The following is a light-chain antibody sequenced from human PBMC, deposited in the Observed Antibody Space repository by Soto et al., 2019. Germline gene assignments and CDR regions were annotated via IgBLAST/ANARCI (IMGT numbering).Light chain of an antibody. CDR2: GDN. CDR1: SSNIGAEYD. J-gene: IGLJ1*01. V-gene: IGLV1-40*01. CDR3: QSYDSSLTTFV. Sequence: QSVLTQPPSVSGAPGQRVAISCTGSSSNIGAEYDVHWYQQLPGTAPKRLIYGDNNRPSGVPDRFSCSKSGTSASLAITGLQPEDEADYYCQSYDSSLTTFVFGTGTKVTVL.